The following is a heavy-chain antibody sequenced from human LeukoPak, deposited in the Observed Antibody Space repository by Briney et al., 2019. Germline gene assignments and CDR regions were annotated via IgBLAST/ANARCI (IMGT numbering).Heavy chain of an antibody. D-gene: IGHD1-26*01. CDR2: IRYDGSSK. V-gene: IGHV3-30*02. CDR1: GFTFSSYG. Sequence: GGSLRLSCAASGFTFSSYGMHWVRQAPGKELEWVAFIRYDGSSKYYADSVKGRFTISRDNSKNTLYLQMNSLRAEDTAVYYCATSGSYSTGYFDYWGQGTLVTVSS. CDR3: ATSGSYSTGYFDY. J-gene: IGHJ4*02.